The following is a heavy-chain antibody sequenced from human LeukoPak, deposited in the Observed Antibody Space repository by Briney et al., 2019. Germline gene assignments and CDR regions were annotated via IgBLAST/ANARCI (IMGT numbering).Heavy chain of an antibody. CDR2: ISDSGGST. V-gene: IGHV3-23*01. Sequence: PGGSLRLSCAASGFTFINYAMSWVRQAPGKGQDWVSTISDSGGSTFYADSVKGRFTISRDNSRNIVFLQINSLRAEDTAMYYCTGLYGGSYAYWGQGTLVTVSS. D-gene: IGHD1-26*01. CDR3: TGLYGGSYAY. CDR1: GFTFINYA. J-gene: IGHJ4*02.